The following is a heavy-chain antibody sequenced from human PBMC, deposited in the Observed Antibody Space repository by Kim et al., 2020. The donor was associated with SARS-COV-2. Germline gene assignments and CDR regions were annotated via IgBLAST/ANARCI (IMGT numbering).Heavy chain of an antibody. CDR1: GGSISSSSYY. J-gene: IGHJ4*02. Sequence: SETLSLTCTVSGGSISSSSYYWGWIRQPPGKGLEWIGSIYCSGSTYYNPSLKSRVTISVDTSKNQFSLKLSSVTAADTAVYYCARYHEPNANDYWGQGTL. CDR3: ARYHEPNANDY. CDR2: IYCSGST. V-gene: IGHV4-39*07.